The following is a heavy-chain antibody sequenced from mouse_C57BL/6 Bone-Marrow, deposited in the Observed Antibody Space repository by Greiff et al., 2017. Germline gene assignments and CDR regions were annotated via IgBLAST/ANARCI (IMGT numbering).Heavy chain of an antibody. D-gene: IGHD1-1*01. J-gene: IGHJ1*03. V-gene: IGHV1-22*01. Sequence: EVQLQESGPELVKPGASVKMSCKASGYTFTDYNMHWVKQSHGKSLAWIGYINPNNGGTSYNQQFKGKDTLTVNKSSSTAYMELRSLTSEDSAVYYCARGRIITVGGYFDVWGTGTTVTVSS. CDR1: GYTFTDYN. CDR2: INPNNGGT. CDR3: ARGRIITVGGYFDV.